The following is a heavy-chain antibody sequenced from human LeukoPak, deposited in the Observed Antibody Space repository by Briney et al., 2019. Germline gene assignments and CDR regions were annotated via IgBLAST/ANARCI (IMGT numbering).Heavy chain of an antibody. D-gene: IGHD6-13*01. J-gene: IGHJ5*02. CDR1: GYTFTGYY. CDR3: ARAGIAAAGGSWFDP. Sequence: ASVKVSCKASGYTFTGYYMHWVRQAPGQGLEWMGWINPNSGGTNYAQKFQGRVTMTRDTSISTAYMELSRLRSDDTAVYYCARAGIAAAGGSWFDPWGQGTLVTVSS. V-gene: IGHV1-2*02. CDR2: INPNSGGT.